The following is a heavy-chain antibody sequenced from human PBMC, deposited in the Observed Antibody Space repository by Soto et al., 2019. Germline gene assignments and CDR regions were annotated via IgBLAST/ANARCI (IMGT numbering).Heavy chain of an antibody. J-gene: IGHJ4*02. CDR2: ISSSSSYI. Sequence: TGGSLRLSCAASGFTFSSYSMNWVRQAPGKGLEWVSSISSSSSYIYYADSVKGRFTISRDNAKNSLYLQMNSLRAEDTAVYYCARVQWLEVDYWGQGTLVTVSS. CDR1: GFTFSSYS. V-gene: IGHV3-21*01. CDR3: ARVQWLEVDY. D-gene: IGHD6-19*01.